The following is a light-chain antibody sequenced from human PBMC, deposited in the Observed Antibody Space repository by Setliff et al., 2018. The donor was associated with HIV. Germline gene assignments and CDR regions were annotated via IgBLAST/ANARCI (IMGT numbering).Light chain of an antibody. J-gene: IGLJ1*01. V-gene: IGLV2-8*01. CDR3: SSYAGSNIYV. CDR1: SGDVGGYNY. Sequence: QSALTQPPSASGSPGQSVTISCTGTSGDVGGYNYVSWYQQHPGNAPKLMIYEANQRPSGVPDRFSGSKSGDTASLTVSGLQAEDEADYFCSSYAGSNIYVFGTGTRVTVL. CDR2: EAN.